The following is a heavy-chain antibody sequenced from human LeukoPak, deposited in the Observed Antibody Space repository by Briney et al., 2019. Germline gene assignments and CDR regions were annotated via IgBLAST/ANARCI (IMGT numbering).Heavy chain of an antibody. CDR1: DQTLHKYY. J-gene: IGHJ4*02. D-gene: IGHD6-19*01. CDR3: TRAAAGHPE. Sequence: SETLSLKCTLSDQTLHKYYWSWVRKSPRQGLEWIGEINHSGHTNYNSSLKSRVTMSIDTSKNQFSQLLTSVTAADAGVYYCTRAAAGHPEWGQGTRVNVPS. V-gene: IGHV4-34*01. CDR2: INHSGHT.